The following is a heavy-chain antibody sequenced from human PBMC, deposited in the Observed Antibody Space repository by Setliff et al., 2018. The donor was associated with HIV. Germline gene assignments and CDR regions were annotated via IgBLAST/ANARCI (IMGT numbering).Heavy chain of an antibody. Sequence: ASVKVSCKASGYTFTSYDISWVRQAPGQGLGWMGWISIYNGNTKYAQKLQGRVTMTTDTSTSTAYMELRSLRSDDTAVYYCARLGIGIYFCSSSSCSVFQHWGQGTLVTVSS. CDR3: ARLGIGIYFCSSSSCSVFQH. J-gene: IGHJ1*01. CDR2: ISIYNGNT. D-gene: IGHD2-2*01. CDR1: GYTFTSYD. V-gene: IGHV1-18*01.